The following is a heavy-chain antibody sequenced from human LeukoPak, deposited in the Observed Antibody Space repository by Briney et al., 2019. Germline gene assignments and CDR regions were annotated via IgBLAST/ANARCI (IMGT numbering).Heavy chain of an antibody. CDR1: GYTFSTYG. D-gene: IGHD3-10*01. CDR3: ARGTYMDV. Sequence: ASVKVSCKPSGYTFSTYGISWVRQAPGQGLEWMGWVSTSNGNTDYAQKLHDRVTTTTDTSTSTAYMELRSLRSDDTAVYYCARGTYMDVWGKGTTVTVSS. CDR2: VSTSNGNT. J-gene: IGHJ6*03. V-gene: IGHV1-18*01.